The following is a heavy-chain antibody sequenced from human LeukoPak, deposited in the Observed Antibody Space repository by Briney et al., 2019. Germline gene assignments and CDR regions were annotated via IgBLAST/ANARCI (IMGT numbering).Heavy chain of an antibody. J-gene: IGHJ6*02. V-gene: IGHV3-7*01. CDR2: IKQDGSEK. Sequence: PGGSLRLSCAASGFTFSSYWMSWVRQAPGKGLEWVANIKQDGSEKYYVDSVKGRLTISRDNAKNSLYLQMNSLRAEDTAVYYCAREYYYGSGSPYGMDVWGQGTTVTVSS. CDR1: GFTFSSYW. D-gene: IGHD3-10*01. CDR3: AREYYYGSGSPYGMDV.